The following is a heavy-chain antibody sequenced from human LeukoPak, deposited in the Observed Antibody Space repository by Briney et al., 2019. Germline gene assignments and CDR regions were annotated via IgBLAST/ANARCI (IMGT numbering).Heavy chain of an antibody. D-gene: IGHD3-22*01. CDR3: ARSVDYFDNTGPHMMFDY. CDR2: IYYTGIT. J-gene: IGHJ4*02. CDR1: GDSITSHY. V-gene: IGHV4-59*11. Sequence: SETLSLTCNVSGDSITSHYWNWVRQPPGKGLGWMGYIYYTGITKYNPSLKSRVSMSVDTSKNQVFLRVNSVTAADTAVYHCARSVDYFDNTGPHMMFDYWGQGSQVTVSS.